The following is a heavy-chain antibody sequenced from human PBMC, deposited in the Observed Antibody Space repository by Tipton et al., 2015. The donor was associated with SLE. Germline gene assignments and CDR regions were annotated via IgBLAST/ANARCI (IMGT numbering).Heavy chain of an antibody. J-gene: IGHJ3*02. CDR1: GFTVSSNY. Sequence: SLRLSCAASGFTVSSNYMSWVRQAPGKGLEWVSVIYSGGSTYYADSVKGRFTISRHNSKNTLYLQMNGRRAEDTAVYYCARAMSYYCYDSSDAFDIWGQGTMVTVSS. D-gene: IGHD3-22*01. V-gene: IGHV3-53*04. CDR3: ARAMSYYCYDSSDAFDI. CDR2: IYSGGST.